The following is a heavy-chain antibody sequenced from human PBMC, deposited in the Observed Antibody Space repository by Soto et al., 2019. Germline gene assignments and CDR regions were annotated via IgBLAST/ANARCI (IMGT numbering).Heavy chain of an antibody. CDR3: ARDSVHIVVVPAASYYYYYYMDV. CDR1: GFTFSSYS. V-gene: IGHV3-21*01. CDR2: ISSSSSYI. Sequence: ESGGGLVKPGGSLRLSCAASGFTFSSYSMNWVRQAPGKGLEWVSSISSSSSYIYYADSVKGRFTISRDNAKNSLYLQMNSLRAEDTAVYYCARDSVHIVVVPAASYYYYYYMDVWGKGTTVTVSS. J-gene: IGHJ6*03. D-gene: IGHD2-2*01.